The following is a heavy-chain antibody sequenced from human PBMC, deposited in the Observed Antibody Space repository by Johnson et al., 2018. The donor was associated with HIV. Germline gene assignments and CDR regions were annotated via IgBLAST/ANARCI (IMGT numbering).Heavy chain of an antibody. J-gene: IGHJ3*02. Sequence: ASGFTFDDYAMHWVRQAPGKGLEWVSGISWNSGSIGYADSVKGRFTISRDNAKNSLYLQMNSLRAEDTALYYCAKDRDLAAAGTDAFDIWGQGTMVTVSS. CDR3: AKDRDLAAAGTDAFDI. V-gene: IGHV3-9*01. D-gene: IGHD6-13*01. CDR1: GFTFDDYA. CDR2: ISWNSGSI.